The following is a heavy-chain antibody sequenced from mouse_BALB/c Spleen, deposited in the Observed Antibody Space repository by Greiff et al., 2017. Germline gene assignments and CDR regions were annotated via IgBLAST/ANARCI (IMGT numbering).Heavy chain of an antibody. Sequence: DVMLVESGGGLVKPGGSLKLSCAASGFTFSSYAMSWVRQTPEKRLEWVASISSGGSTYYPDSVKGRFTISRDNARNILYLQMSSLRSEDTAMYYCARGDGYYSYYYAMDYWGQGTSVTVSS. V-gene: IGHV5-6-5*01. CDR3: ARGDGYYSYYYAMDY. CDR1: GFTFSSYA. J-gene: IGHJ4*01. D-gene: IGHD2-3*01. CDR2: ISSGGST.